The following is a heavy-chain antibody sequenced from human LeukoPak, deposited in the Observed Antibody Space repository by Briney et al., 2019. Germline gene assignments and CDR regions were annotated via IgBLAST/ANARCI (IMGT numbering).Heavy chain of an antibody. CDR2: IRYDGNSN. D-gene: IGHD3-22*01. J-gene: IGHJ4*02. CDR3: AKEEVISGNHGVYFDY. V-gene: IGHV3-30*02. CDR1: GFSFRSYG. Sequence: GGSLRLSCAASGFSFRSYGMHRVRLAPGKGLEWVGFIRYDGNSNYYADSVKGRFAFSRDNSRSTLYLQINSLRAEDTAVYYCAKEEVISGNHGVYFDYWGQGTLVTVSS.